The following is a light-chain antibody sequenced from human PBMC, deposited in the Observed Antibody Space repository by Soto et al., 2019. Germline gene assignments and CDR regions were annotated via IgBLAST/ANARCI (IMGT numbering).Light chain of an antibody. CDR2: AAS. J-gene: IGKJ3*01. Sequence: DIQMTQSPSSVSASVGDRVTITCRASHGVSSWLAWYQQKPGKAPKLLIYAASSLQSGVPSRFSGSGSGADFTLTFSSLQPEDFATYYCQQANGFPFTFGPGTKVYIK. CDR1: HGVSSW. CDR3: QQANGFPFT. V-gene: IGKV1-12*01.